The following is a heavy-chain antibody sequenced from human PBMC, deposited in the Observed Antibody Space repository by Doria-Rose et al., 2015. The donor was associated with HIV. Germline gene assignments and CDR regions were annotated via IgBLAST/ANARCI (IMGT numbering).Heavy chain of an antibody. CDR3: ARIKSSRWYHKYYFDF. J-gene: IGHJ4*02. D-gene: IGHD6-13*01. Sequence: QVTLKESGPVLVKPTETLTLTCTVSGVSLSSPGMGVSWIRQPPGKALEWLANIFSDDERCYKTSLKSRLTISRGTSKRQVVLTMTDMDPVDTATYYCARIKSSRWYHKYYFDFWGQGTLVIVSA. CDR1: GVSLSSPGMG. CDR2: IFSDDER. V-gene: IGHV2-26*01.